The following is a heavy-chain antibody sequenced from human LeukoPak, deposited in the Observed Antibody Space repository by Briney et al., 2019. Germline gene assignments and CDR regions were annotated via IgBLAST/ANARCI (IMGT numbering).Heavy chain of an antibody. Sequence: PGGSLRLSCAASGFTFSSYGMHWVRQAPGKGLEWVPLISHDGGDERYADSVKGRFTISRDNSKSTLYLQMNSLRVEDTAVYYCARGNQWLIDYWGQGTQVTVSS. J-gene: IGHJ4*02. CDR2: ISHDGGDE. CDR1: GFTFSSYG. CDR3: ARGNQWLIDY. D-gene: IGHD6-19*01. V-gene: IGHV3-30*03.